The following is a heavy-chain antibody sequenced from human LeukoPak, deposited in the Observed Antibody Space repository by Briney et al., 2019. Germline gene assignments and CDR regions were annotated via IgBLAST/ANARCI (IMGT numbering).Heavy chain of an antibody. J-gene: IGHJ4*02. V-gene: IGHV4-61*01. CDR2: IYYSGST. CDR1: GGSVSSGSYY. Sequence: SETLSLTCTVSGGSVSSGSYYWSWIRQPPGKGLEWIGYIYYSGSTNYNPSLKSRVTISVDTSKNQFSLKLSSVTAADTAVYYCARWARYGYLFDSWGQGTLVTVSS. CDR3: ARWARYGYLFDS. D-gene: IGHD5-18*01.